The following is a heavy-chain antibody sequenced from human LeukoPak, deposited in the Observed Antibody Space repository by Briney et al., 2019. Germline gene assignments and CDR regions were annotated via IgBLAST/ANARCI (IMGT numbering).Heavy chain of an antibody. CDR1: GFTFSNAW. Sequence: GGSLRLSCAASGFTFSNAWMSWVRQAPGKGLEWVGRIKSKTDGGTTDYAAPVKGRFTISRDDSKNTLYLQMNSLRAEDTAVYYCAKGDDYGDQTFYFDYWGQGTLVTVSS. CDR3: AKGDDYGDQTFYFDY. V-gene: IGHV3-15*01. J-gene: IGHJ4*02. CDR2: IKSKTDGGTT. D-gene: IGHD4-17*01.